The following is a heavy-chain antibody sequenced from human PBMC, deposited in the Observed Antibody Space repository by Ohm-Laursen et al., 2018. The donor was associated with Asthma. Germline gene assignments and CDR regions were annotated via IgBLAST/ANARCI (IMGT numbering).Heavy chain of an antibody. CDR1: GFTVSSNY. D-gene: IGHD2-15*01. V-gene: IGHV3-53*01. CDR2: IYSGGST. J-gene: IGHJ4*02. CDR3: AAEIVVVVAALDY. Sequence: SLRLSCAASGFTVSSNYMSWVRQAPGKGLEWVSVIYSGGSTYYADSVKGRFTISRDNSQNTLYLQMNSLTAEDTAVYYCAAEIVVVVAALDYWGQGTLVTVSS.